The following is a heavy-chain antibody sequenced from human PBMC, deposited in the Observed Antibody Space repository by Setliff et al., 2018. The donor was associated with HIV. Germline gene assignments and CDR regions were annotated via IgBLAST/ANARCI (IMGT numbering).Heavy chain of an antibody. CDR3: AKESTIAARPARYFDL. J-gene: IGHJ2*01. V-gene: IGHV1-69*13. D-gene: IGHD6-6*01. Sequence: SVKVSCKASGGTFSSYGISWVRQAPGQGLEWMGGVIPIFGTANYAQKFQGRVTITADESTSTVYMDLSSLGSEDTAMYYCAKESTIAARPARYFDLWGRGTLVTDSS. CDR2: VIPIFGTA. CDR1: GGTFSSYG.